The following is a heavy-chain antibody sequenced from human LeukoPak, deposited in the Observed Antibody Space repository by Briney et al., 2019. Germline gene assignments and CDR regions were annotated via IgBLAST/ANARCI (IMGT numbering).Heavy chain of an antibody. D-gene: IGHD3-10*01. CDR1: GFTFSDTW. CDR3: YGSGTYWDFDF. Sequence: GGSLRLSCAASGFTFSDTWMHWVRQAPGEGLVWVSRIRSDGSDTRYAESVKGRFTISRDNAKNTLYLQMNSLRAEDTAVYYCYGSGTYWDFDFWGQGTLVTVSS. CDR2: IRSDGSDT. J-gene: IGHJ4*02. V-gene: IGHV3-74*01.